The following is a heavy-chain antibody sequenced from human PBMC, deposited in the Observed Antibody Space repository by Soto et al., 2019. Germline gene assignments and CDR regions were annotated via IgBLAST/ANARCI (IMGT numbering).Heavy chain of an antibody. J-gene: IGHJ4*02. CDR2: ICYDGSNK. Sequence: PGGSLRLSCAASGFTFSSYGMHWVRQAPGKGQEWVAVICYDGSNKYYADSVKGRFTISRDNSKNTRYLQMNSLRAEDTAVYYWGSGPREGFGERVSSKFDYWGPGTLVTVSS. CDR3: GSGPREGFGERVSSKFDY. V-gene: IGHV3-33*01. D-gene: IGHD3-10*01. CDR1: GFTFSSYG.